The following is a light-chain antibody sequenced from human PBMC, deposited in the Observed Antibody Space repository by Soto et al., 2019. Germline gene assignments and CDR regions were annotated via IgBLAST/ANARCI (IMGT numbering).Light chain of an antibody. CDR3: QHYNSYSEA. CDR2: AAS. CDR1: QSISSY. V-gene: IGKV1-39*01. J-gene: IGKJ1*01. Sequence: DIQMTQSPSSLSASVGDGVTITCRASQSISSYLNWYQQKPGKAPKLLIFAASSLQSGVPSRFSGSGSGTDFTLTISSLQPEDFATYYCQHYNSYSEAFGQGTKVDIK.